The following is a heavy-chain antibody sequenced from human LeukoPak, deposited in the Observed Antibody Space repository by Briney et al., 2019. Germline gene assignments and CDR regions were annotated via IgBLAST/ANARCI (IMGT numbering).Heavy chain of an antibody. V-gene: IGHV4-30-2*01. Sequence: SQTLSLTCAVSGGSISSGGYSWSWIRQPPGKGLEWIGYIYHSGSTYYNPSLKSRVTISVDRSKNQFSLKLSSVTAADTAVYYCARETSSSDLNAFDICGQGTMVTVSS. CDR2: IYHSGST. CDR1: GGSISSGGYS. D-gene: IGHD6-6*01. CDR3: ARETSSSDLNAFDI. J-gene: IGHJ3*02.